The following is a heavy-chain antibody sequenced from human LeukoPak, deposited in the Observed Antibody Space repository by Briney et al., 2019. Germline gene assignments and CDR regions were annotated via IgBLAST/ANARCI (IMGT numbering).Heavy chain of an antibody. V-gene: IGHV3-15*01. D-gene: IGHD2-21*02. CDR1: GFTLSDHY. Sequence: GGSLRLSCAASGFTLSDHYMDWVRQAPGKGLEWVGRIKSKTDGGTTDYAAPVKGRFTMSRDDSKKTLYLQMNSLKTEDTAVYYCTTVSCGGDCYAYNWFDPWGQGTLVTVSP. CDR2: IKSKTDGGTT. CDR3: TTVSCGGDCYAYNWFDP. J-gene: IGHJ5*02.